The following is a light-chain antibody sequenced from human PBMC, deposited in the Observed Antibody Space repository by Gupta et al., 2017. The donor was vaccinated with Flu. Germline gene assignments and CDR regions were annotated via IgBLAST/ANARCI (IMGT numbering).Light chain of an antibody. J-gene: IGLJ2*01. CDR2: DDG. CDR1: SNDVGCSRS. CDR3: SSYVPTLTFV. Sequence: ISCTGTSNDVGCSRSVSSYQQYPATGLLLFIFDDGRRPAGPPLRFSASKAGNAASLTIAGHQAEDDAEYYCSSYVPTLTFVFGGGTKLTVL. V-gene: IGLV2-11*01.